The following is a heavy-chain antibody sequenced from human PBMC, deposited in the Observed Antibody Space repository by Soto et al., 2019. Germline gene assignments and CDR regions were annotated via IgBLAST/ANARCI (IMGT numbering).Heavy chain of an antibody. CDR2: INSDGSSP. J-gene: IGHJ1*01. D-gene: IGHD4-4*01. V-gene: IGHV3-74*01. CDR3: AREVTTVTPGYFQH. Sequence: GGSLRLSCAASGFTFSSYWMHWVRQAPGKGLVWVSRINSDGSSPSYADSVKGRFTISRDNAKNTLYLQMNSLRAEDTAVYYCAREVTTVTPGYFQHWGQGTLVTVSS. CDR1: GFTFSSYW.